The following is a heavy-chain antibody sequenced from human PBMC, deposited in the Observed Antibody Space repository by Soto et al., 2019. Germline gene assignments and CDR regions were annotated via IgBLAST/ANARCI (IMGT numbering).Heavy chain of an antibody. V-gene: IGHV4-39*01. CDR3: ARHGTRVVVAAFGAFDI. D-gene: IGHD2-15*01. CDR2: IYYSGST. Sequence: SETLSLTCTVSGGSISSSSYYWGWIRQPPGKGLEWIGSIYYSGSTYYNPSLKSRVTISVDTSKNQFSLKLSSVTAADTAVYYCARHGTRVVVAAFGAFDIWGQGTMVTVSS. J-gene: IGHJ3*02. CDR1: GGSISSSSYY.